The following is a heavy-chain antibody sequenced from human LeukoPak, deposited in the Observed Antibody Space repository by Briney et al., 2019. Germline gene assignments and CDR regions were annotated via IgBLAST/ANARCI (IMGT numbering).Heavy chain of an antibody. J-gene: IGHJ4*02. V-gene: IGHV3-53*01. Sequence: GGSLRLSCVASGFSVSGTYMNWVRQAPGKGLDWVSVIHFDGNTYYADSVKGRFTISRDNSRNTLYLQMNSLRAEDTAVYYCARGPRRGITTFGVAIPHSDYWGQGTLVAVSS. D-gene: IGHD3-3*01. CDR3: ARGPRRGITTFGVAIPHSDY. CDR1: GFSVSGTY. CDR2: IHFDGNT.